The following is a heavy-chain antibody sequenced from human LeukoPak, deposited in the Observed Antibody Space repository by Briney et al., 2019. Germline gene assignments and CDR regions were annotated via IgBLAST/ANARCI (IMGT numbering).Heavy chain of an antibody. CDR3: ARPRYYYDSSGHEPFDY. Sequence: SETLSLTCTVSGGSISSSSYYWGWIRQPPGKGLEWIGSIYYSGSTYYNPSLKSRVTISVDTSKNQFSLKLSSVTAADTAVYYCARPRYYYDSSGHEPFDYWGQGTLVTVSS. CDR1: GGSISSSSYY. V-gene: IGHV4-39*07. CDR2: IYYSGST. D-gene: IGHD3-22*01. J-gene: IGHJ4*02.